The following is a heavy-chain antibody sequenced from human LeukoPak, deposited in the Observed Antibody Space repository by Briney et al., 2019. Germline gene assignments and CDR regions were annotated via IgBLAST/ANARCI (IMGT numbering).Heavy chain of an antibody. J-gene: IGHJ4*02. CDR3: AKGGVYCSGGNCYSADY. V-gene: IGHV3-30*04. CDR1: GFTFNSYA. D-gene: IGHD2-15*01. CDR2: ISYDGSNK. Sequence: GGSLRLSCAASGFTFNSYAIHWVRQASGKGLEWVAVISYDGSNKYYADSVKGRFTISRDNSKNTLYLQLNSLRPEDTAVYYCAKGGVYCSGGNCYSADYWGQGTLVTVSS.